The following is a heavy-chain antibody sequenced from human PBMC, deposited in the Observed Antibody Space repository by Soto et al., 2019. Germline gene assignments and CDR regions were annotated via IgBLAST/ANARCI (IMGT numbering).Heavy chain of an antibody. CDR1: GGTFSSYA. CDR2: IIPIFGTA. J-gene: IGHJ3*02. CDR3: ARDRGYSGSYHLSAFDI. Sequence: GALVKVSCKASGGTFSSYAISWVRQAPGQGLEWMGGIIPIFGTANYAQKFQGRVTITADESTSTAYMELSSVTAADTAVYYCARDRGYSGSYHLSAFDIWGQGTMVTVSS. V-gene: IGHV1-69*13. D-gene: IGHD1-26*01.